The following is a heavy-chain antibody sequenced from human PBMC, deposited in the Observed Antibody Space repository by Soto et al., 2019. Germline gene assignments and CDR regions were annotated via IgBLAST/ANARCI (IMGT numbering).Heavy chain of an antibody. CDR1: GYSFTSYW. Sequence: PGESLKIYCXGSGYSFTSYWIGWVRQMPGKGLEWMGIIYPGDSDTRYSPSFQGQVTISADKSISTVYLQWSSMKASDTAMYYCALSYDYVWGSYAFDIWGQGTMVTVSS. D-gene: IGHD3-16*01. CDR2: IYPGDSDT. CDR3: ALSYDYVWGSYAFDI. J-gene: IGHJ3*02. V-gene: IGHV5-51*01.